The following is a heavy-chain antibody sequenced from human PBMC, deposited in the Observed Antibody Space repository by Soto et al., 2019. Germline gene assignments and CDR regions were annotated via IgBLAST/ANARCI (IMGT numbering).Heavy chain of an antibody. Sequence: SETQSLTCAVSGGAFTGYYWSSTPLPPAPALGWIGDTNHGGSTNYNPSRESPVSISVDTSKSQFSLRLSSVTAADTAGYYCARRYYYDTSGDAFDIWGNGTRVT. V-gene: IGHV4-34*01. CDR3: ARRYYYDTSGDAFDI. D-gene: IGHD3-22*01. CDR1: GGAFTGYY. CDR2: TNHGGST. J-gene: IGHJ3*02.